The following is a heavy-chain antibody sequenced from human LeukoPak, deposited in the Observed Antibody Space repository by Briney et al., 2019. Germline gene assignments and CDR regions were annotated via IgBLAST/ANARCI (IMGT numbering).Heavy chain of an antibody. V-gene: IGHV4-61*05. CDR3: ARDSGYYTNPYYFDY. Sequence: SETLSLTCTVSGGSISSSSYYWGWIRQPPGKGLEWIGYIYNSGSTNYNPSLKGRVTMSVDTSKNQFSLKLSSVTAADTAVYYCARDSGYYTNPYYFDYWGQGTLVTVSS. J-gene: IGHJ4*02. CDR2: IYNSGST. D-gene: IGHD3-3*01. CDR1: GGSISSSSYY.